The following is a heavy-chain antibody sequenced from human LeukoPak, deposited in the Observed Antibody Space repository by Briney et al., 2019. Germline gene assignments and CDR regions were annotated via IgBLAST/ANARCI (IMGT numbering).Heavy chain of an antibody. V-gene: IGHV3-73*01. CDR1: GFTFSGSA. CDR3: TRRYYYDSSGYYYRDY. J-gene: IGHJ4*02. Sequence: GGSLRLSCAASGFTFSGSAMHWVRQASGKGLGWVGRIRSKANSYATAYAASVKGRFTISRDDSKNTAYLQMNSLETEDTAVYYCTRRYYYDSSGYYYRDYWGQGTLVTVSS. D-gene: IGHD3-22*01. CDR2: IRSKANSYAT.